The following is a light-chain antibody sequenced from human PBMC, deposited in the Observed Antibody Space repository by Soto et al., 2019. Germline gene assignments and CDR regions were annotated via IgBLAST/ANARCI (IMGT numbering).Light chain of an antibody. V-gene: IGLV1-40*01. CDR2: GNS. CDR1: SSNIGAGYD. Sequence: QAVVTQPPSVSGAPGQRVTISCTGSSSNIGAGYDVHWYQQLPGTAPKLLIYGNSNLPSGVPDRFSGSKSGTSASLAITGLQAEDEAEYYCQSYDSSLSGSGVFGGGTKLTVL. CDR3: QSYDSSLSGSGV. J-gene: IGLJ2*01.